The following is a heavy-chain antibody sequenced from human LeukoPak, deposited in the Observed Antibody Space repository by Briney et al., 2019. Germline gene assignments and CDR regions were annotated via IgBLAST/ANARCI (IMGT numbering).Heavy chain of an antibody. CDR1: GFPFSRYL. V-gene: IGHV3-7*04. CDR3: ARLAAGSDYFDY. J-gene: IGHJ4*02. Sequence: TGGSLRLSCAASGFPFSRYLMSWVRQAPGKGLEWVANIKPDGSEKHYVDSVKGRFTFSRDNAKNSLYLQMNGLRAEDMAVYYCARLAAGSDYFDYWGQGTLVTVSS. D-gene: IGHD6-13*01. CDR2: IKPDGSEK.